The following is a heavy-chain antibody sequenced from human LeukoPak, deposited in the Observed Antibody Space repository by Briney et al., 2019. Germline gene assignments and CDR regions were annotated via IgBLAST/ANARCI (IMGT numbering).Heavy chain of an antibody. V-gene: IGHV3-49*04. Sequence: GGSLRLSCTASGFTFGDYAMSWVRQAPGKGLEWVGFIRSKAYGGTTEYAASVKGRFTISRDDSKSIAYLQMNSLKTEDTAVYYCTRVGVPAAMPFDYWGQGTLVTVSS. CDR2: IRSKAYGGTT. D-gene: IGHD2-2*01. CDR3: TRVGVPAAMPFDY. CDR1: GFTFGDYA. J-gene: IGHJ4*02.